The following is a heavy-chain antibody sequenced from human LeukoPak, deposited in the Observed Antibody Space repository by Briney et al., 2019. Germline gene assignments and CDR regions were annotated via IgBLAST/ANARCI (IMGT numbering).Heavy chain of an antibody. V-gene: IGHV3-21*01. Sequence: GGCLRLSCAASGFTFSSYSMNWVRQAPGKGLEWVSSISSSSSYIYYADSVKGRFTISRDNAKNSLYLQMNSLRAEVTAVYYCARGGGYGMDVWGQGTTVTVSS. CDR2: ISSSSSYI. D-gene: IGHD2-15*01. CDR1: GFTFSSYS. CDR3: ARGGGYGMDV. J-gene: IGHJ6*02.